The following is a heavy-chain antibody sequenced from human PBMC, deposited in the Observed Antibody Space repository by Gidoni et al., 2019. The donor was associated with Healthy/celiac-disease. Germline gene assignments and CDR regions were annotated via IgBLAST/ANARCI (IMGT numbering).Heavy chain of an antibody. D-gene: IGHD1-1*01. V-gene: IGHV3-7*01. J-gene: IGHJ3*02. Sequence: GGLVQPEGSLVLSCAASGFTFRRYWMVWVRQAPGKGLEWVANINQDGNVKNHMDSVKGRFTISRDNARNLLYLQMNSLTPVDTAMYYCARDGEWSNTTNYYDALDIWGQGTMVTVSS. CDR3: ARDGEWSNTTNYYDALDI. CDR1: GFTFRRYW. CDR2: INQDGNVK.